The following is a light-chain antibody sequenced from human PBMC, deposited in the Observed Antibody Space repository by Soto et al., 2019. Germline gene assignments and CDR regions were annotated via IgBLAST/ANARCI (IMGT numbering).Light chain of an antibody. CDR1: QSVSSSS. V-gene: IGKV3-20*01. Sequence: EIVLTQSPGTLSLSPGERATLSCRASQSVSSSSLAWYQQKPGQAPRLRIYGTSARATGIPDRFSGSVSGTDFTLTISRLEPEDFAVFYCQQYGSSPPFTFGPGTKVDI. J-gene: IGKJ3*01. CDR3: QQYGSSPPFT. CDR2: GTS.